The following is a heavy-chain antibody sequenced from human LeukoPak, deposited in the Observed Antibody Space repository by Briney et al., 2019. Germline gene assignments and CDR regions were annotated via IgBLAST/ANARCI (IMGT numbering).Heavy chain of an antibody. CDR1: GFTFSSSA. CDR2: ISSSGGST. Sequence: PGGSLRLSCAASGFTFSSSAMSWVRQVPGKGLEWVSGISSSGGSTNYADSVRGRFTISRDNSKNTLYVQMNSLRDEDTALYYCAKDGHRFWTTVTHSDYWGQGTLVTVSS. CDR3: AKDGHRFWTTVTHSDY. J-gene: IGHJ4*02. V-gene: IGHV3-23*01. D-gene: IGHD4-11*01.